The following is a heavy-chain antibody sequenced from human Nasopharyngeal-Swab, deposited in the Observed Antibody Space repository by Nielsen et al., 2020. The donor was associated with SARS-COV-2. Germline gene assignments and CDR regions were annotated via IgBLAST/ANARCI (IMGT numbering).Heavy chain of an antibody. D-gene: IGHD3-10*01. V-gene: IGHV3-73*01. CDR2: IRSHVNNYAT. J-gene: IGHJ6*03. CDR1: GFTFSGSA. CDR3: TAQLKWFGEPLEDV. Sequence: GESLKISCEASGFTFSGSALHWVRQASGKGLEWLGLIRSHVNNYATVYAESVKGRFTISRDDSLNTAYLQMSSLKIEDTAVYYCTAQLKWFGEPLEDVWGNGTSVTVSS.